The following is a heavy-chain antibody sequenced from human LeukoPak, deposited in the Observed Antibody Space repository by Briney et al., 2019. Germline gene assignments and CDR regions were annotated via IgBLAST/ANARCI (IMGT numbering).Heavy chain of an antibody. CDR3: ARGDPTDYLGWFDP. CDR2: ISAYNGNT. CDR1: GYTFTSYG. Sequence: ASVEVSCKASGYTFTSYGISWVRQAAGQGLEWMGWISAYNGNTNYAQKLQGRVTMTTDTSTSTAYMELRSLRSDDTAVYYCARGDPTDYLGWFDPWGQGTLVTVSS. D-gene: IGHD2/OR15-2a*01. V-gene: IGHV1-18*01. J-gene: IGHJ5*02.